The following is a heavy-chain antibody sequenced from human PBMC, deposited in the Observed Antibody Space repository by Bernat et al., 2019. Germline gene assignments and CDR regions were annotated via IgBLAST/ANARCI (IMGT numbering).Heavy chain of an antibody. Sequence: EVQLVESGGGLVQPGGSLRLSCAASGFTFSSYEMNWVRQAPGKGLEWVSYISSSGSTIYYADSVKGRFTISRDNAKNSLYLQMNSLRAEDMAVYYCARRKVVKGGWETNHWGQGTLVTVSS. CDR3: ARRKVVKGGWETNH. V-gene: IGHV3-48*03. CDR2: ISSSGSTI. CDR1: GFTFSSYE. J-gene: IGHJ5*02. D-gene: IGHD1-26*01.